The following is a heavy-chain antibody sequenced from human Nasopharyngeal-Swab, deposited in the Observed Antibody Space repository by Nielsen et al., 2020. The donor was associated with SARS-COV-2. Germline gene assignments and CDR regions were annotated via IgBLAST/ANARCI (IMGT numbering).Heavy chain of an antibody. J-gene: IGHJ4*02. CDR2: ISPYNDYT. D-gene: IGHD3-16*01. CDR1: GYTFSSYR. CDR3: ARELGVGLFDY. V-gene: IGHV1-18*01. Sequence: ASVKVSCKASGYTFSSYRIAWVRQAPGQGLEWLGWISPYNDYTHYAQKFQGSVTMTSDTSTSTAYLELRSLTSDDTAVYYCARELGVGLFDYWGQGTLVTVSS.